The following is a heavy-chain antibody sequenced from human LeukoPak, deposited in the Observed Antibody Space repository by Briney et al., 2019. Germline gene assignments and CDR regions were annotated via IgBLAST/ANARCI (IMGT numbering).Heavy chain of an antibody. CDR3: ARGLGVRAKTVGY. CDR1: GYTFTSYD. V-gene: IGHV1-8*01. D-gene: IGHD3-10*01. CDR2: TNPNSGNT. Sequence: VSVKVSCKASGYTFTSYDINWVRQATGQGLEWMGWTNPNSGNTGYAQKFQGRVTMTRNTSISTAYMELSSLRSEDTAVYYCARGLGVRAKTVGYWGQGTLVTVSS. J-gene: IGHJ4*02.